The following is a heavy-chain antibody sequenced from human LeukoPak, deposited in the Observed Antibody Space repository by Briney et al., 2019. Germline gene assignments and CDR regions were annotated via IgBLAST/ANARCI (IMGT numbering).Heavy chain of an antibody. D-gene: IGHD3-16*01. V-gene: IGHV4-59*01. CDR2: IYYSGST. J-gene: IGHJ4*02. CDR1: GGSISSYY. Sequence: SETLSLTCTVSGGSISSYYWSWIRQPPGKGLEWIGYIYYSGSTNYNPSLKSRVTISVDTSKNQFSLKLSSVTAADTAAYYCARDRYDYVWGSYVPTYYFDYWGQGTLVTVSS. CDR3: ARDRYDYVWGSYVPTYYFDY.